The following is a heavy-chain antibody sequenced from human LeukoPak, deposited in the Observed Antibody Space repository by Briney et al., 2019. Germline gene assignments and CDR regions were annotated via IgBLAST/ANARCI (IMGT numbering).Heavy chain of an antibody. J-gene: IGHJ4*02. D-gene: IGHD3-9*01. CDR1: GFTFSSNA. V-gene: IGHV3-23*01. CDR3: AKASPYYDILTGYYYYFDC. CDR2: VSVSADST. Sequence: SGGSLRLSCAASGFTFSSNAMSWVRQAPGKGLEWVSAVSVSADSTYYADSVKGRFTISRDNSRNMVYLQMNSLRAEDTAVYYCAKASPYYDILTGYYYYFDCWGQGTLVTVSS.